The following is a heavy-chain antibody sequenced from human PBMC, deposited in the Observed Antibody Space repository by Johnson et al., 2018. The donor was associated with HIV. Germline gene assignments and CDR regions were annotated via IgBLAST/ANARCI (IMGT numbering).Heavy chain of an antibody. CDR2: IKRKTDGGTT. CDR1: GVTFSNAW. D-gene: IGHD2-15*01. V-gene: IGHV3-15*01. J-gene: IGHJ3*01. Sequence: VQLVESGGGIIKPGGSLRLSCAASGVTFSNAWMSWVRQAPGKGLEWVGRIKRKTDGGTTDYAAPVKGKFTISRDDSKNTLYLAMNSLTTEDTAVYYCTTDLPYCSGHDCYNAFDLWGQGTTVIVSS. CDR3: TTDLPYCSGHDCYNAFDL.